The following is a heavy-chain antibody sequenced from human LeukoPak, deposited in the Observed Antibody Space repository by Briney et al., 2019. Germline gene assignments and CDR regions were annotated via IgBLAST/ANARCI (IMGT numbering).Heavy chain of an antibody. Sequence: ASVKVSCKASGYTFTSYYMHWVRQAPGQGLEWRGIITPSGGSTSYAQKFQGRVTMTRDTSTSTVYMELSSLRSEDTAVYYCAGGHYDILTGYTPGGMDVWGKGTTVTVSS. J-gene: IGHJ6*04. V-gene: IGHV1-46*01. D-gene: IGHD3-9*01. CDR2: ITPSGGST. CDR1: GYTFTSYY. CDR3: AGGHYDILTGYTPGGMDV.